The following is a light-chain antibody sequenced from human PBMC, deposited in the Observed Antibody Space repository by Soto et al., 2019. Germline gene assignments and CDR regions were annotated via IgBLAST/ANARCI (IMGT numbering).Light chain of an antibody. CDR2: EVT. V-gene: IGLV2-14*01. J-gene: IGLJ1*01. CDR1: SGDIGSYNR. Sequence: QSVLTQPASVSGSPGQSITISCTGTSGDIGSYNRVSWYQQHPGKAPKLIIYEVTDRPSGVSNRFSGSKSGNTASLTSSRLQAEDEAEYYCSSYTNINTRACVFGTGTKLTVL. CDR3: SSYTNINTRACV.